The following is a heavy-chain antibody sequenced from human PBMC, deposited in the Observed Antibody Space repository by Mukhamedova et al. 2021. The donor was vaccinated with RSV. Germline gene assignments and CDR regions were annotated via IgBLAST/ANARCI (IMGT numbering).Heavy chain of an antibody. J-gene: IGHJ4*01. D-gene: IGHD6-19*01. CDR1: SSYA. Sequence: SSYAMHWVRQAPGKGLEWVAVISYDGSNKYYADSVKGRFTISRDNSKNTLYLQMNSLRAEDTAVYYCARDCLSSGWYPGYYFDY. V-gene: IGHV3-30-3*01. CDR3: ARDCLSSGWYPGYYFDY. CDR2: ISYDGSNK.